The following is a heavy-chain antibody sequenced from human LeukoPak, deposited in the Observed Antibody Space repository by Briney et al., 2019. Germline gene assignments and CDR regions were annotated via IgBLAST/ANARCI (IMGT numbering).Heavy chain of an antibody. V-gene: IGHV4-39*01. CDR1: GVYMRSSSYY. Sequence: PSETLSLTCSVSGVYMRSSSYYERWIRQPPGRGLEWIGYIYSTESTNSNPSLKSRVAISVDTSKNQFSLNLSSVTTADTSVDYCARRLGGRLPPAYFDYSSQGTLVTV. D-gene: IGHD1-26*01. CDR3: ARRLGGRLPPAYFDY. CDR2: IYSTEST. J-gene: IGHJ4*02.